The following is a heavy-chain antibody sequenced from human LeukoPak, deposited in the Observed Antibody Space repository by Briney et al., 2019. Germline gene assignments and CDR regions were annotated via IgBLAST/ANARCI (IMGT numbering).Heavy chain of an antibody. CDR2: IYYSGST. CDR3: ARGNWVDYYYMDV. D-gene: IGHD7-27*01. CDR1: GGSMSSYY. V-gene: IGHV4-59*01. J-gene: IGHJ6*03. Sequence: SETLSLTCTVSGGSMSSYYWSWIRQPPGKGLEWIAYIYYSGSTNYNPSLKSRVTVSVDTSKKLFSLRLTSVTAADTAVYYCARGNWVDYYYMDVWGRGTTVTASS.